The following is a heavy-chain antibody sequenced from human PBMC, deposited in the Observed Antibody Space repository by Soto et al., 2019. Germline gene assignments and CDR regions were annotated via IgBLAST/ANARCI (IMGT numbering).Heavy chain of an antibody. J-gene: IGHJ4*02. D-gene: IGHD3-16*01. CDR3: ARDLWGSWTVDY. CDR1: GYTFQNYH. CDR2: IHPSGETT. V-gene: IGHV1-46*02. Sequence: QVQLVQSGAEVKEPGASVRVSCKASGYTFQNYHMHWVRQAPGQGLEWMGIIHPSGETTTYAQRCQGRLAMTRDTSMRTAYMELSSLTSEDTAVYYCARDLWGSWTVDYWGQGTLVTVSS.